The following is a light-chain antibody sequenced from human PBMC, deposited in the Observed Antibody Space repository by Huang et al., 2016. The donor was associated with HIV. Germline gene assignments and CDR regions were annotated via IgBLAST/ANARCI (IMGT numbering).Light chain of an antibody. J-gene: IGKJ3*01. CDR3: HQYNTWPRGA. CDR1: QSVSTN. Sequence: EIVMTQSPATLSVSPGERATLSCRASQSVSTNLAGYQQKPGQAPRLLIYGATTPVTGIPARFSGSGSGTEFTLTITSLQSEDFAVYYCHQYNTWPRGAFGPGTKVDF. V-gene: IGKV3-15*01. CDR2: GAT.